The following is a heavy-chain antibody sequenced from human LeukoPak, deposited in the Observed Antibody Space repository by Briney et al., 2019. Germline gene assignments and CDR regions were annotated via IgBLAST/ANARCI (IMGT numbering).Heavy chain of an antibody. V-gene: IGHV1-2*02. J-gene: IGHJ4*02. Sequence: ASVTVSCKASGYTFTGYYMHWVRQAPGQGLEWMGWINPNSGGTNYAQKFQGRVTMTRDTSISTAYMELSRLRSDDTAVYYCARGIAAAGTFDYWGQGTLVTVSS. CDR2: INPNSGGT. D-gene: IGHD6-13*01. CDR1: GYTFTGYY. CDR3: ARGIAAAGTFDY.